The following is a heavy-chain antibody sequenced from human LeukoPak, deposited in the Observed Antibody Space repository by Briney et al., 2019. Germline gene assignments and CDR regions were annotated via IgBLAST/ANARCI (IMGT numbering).Heavy chain of an antibody. Sequence: GGSLRLSCAASGFTFSSYSMNWVRQASGKGLEWVSYISSSSTTIYHAASVKGRFTISRDNAKNSLYLQMNSLRDDDTAVYYCATYAVAGTEYWGQGTLLTVSS. D-gene: IGHD6-19*01. CDR2: ISSSSTTI. CDR1: GFTFSSYS. V-gene: IGHV3-48*02. CDR3: ATYAVAGTEY. J-gene: IGHJ4*02.